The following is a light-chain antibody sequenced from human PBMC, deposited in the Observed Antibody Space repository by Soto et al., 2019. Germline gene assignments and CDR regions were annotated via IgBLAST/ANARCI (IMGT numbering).Light chain of an antibody. CDR3: SSYAGSNSVV. CDR1: SSDVGGYNY. Sequence: QSALTQPPSASGSPGQSVTISCTGTSSDVGGYNYVSWYQQHPGKVPKLMIYEVSKRPSGVPDRFSGSKSGNTASLIVSGLQAEDEADYYCSSYAGSNSVVFGGGTKLTVL. CDR2: EVS. J-gene: IGLJ2*01. V-gene: IGLV2-8*01.